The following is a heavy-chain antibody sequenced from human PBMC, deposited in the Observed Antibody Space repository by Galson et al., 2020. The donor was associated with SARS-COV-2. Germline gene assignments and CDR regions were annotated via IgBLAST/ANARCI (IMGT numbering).Heavy chain of an antibody. J-gene: IGHJ2*01. V-gene: IGHV1-2*02. CDR3: AKDLEGGSGAWFFDL. CDR2: ITPNSGDT. Sequence: GESLKISCKASGYIFTDSYIHWVRQAPGQGLEWMGWITPNSGDTNYVQKFQGRVTMTRDTSISTVYMELSSLNSDDTAIYYCAKDLEGGSGAWFFDLWGRGTLVTVSS. CDR1: GYIFTDSY. D-gene: IGHD1-26*01.